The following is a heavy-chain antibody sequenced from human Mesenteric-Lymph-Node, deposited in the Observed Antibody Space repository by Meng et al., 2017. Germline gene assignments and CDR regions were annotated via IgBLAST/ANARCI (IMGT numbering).Heavy chain of an antibody. Sequence: QVQVQGAGLGLLKASGTLSRTVAVYGGTFSCCNWSRMRQAQGMGREWNSENSHSGSTNSNPSRQSPITVSVDTSKIQFSLKLGSVAAAATAVYDCARGKNNQWLVPEGLLAYWGQGTLVTV. CDR1: GGTFSCCN. D-gene: IGHD6-19*01. CDR3: ARGKNNQWLVPEGLLAY. CDR2: NSHSGST. V-gene: IGHV4-34*01. J-gene: IGHJ4*02.